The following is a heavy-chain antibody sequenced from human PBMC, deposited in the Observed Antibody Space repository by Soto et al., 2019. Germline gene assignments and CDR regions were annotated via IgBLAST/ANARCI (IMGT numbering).Heavy chain of an antibody. CDR3: ARRSYSSSWFLEV. CDR2: IYPGDSDT. J-gene: IGHJ6*04. CDR1: GHSFTSYW. V-gene: IGHV5-51*01. D-gene: IGHD6-13*01. Sequence: GESLQISCKGSGHSFTSYWIGCVRQMPGKGLEWMGIIYPGDSDTRYSPSFQGQVTISAEKSISTAYLQWSSLKASDTAMYYCARRSYSSSWFLEVWGEGTKVTVSS.